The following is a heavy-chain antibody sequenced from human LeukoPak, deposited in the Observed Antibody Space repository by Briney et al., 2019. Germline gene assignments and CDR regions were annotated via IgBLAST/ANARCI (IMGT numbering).Heavy chain of an antibody. Sequence: GASLRLSCAASGFTFSSYAMSWVRQAPGKGLEWVSAISGSGGSTYYADSVKGRFTISRDNSKTTLYLQMNSLRAEDTAVYYCAKEQARVLRFLESHRGNWFDPWGQGTLVTVSS. D-gene: IGHD3-3*01. V-gene: IGHV3-23*01. CDR1: GFTFSSYA. J-gene: IGHJ5*02. CDR3: AKEQARVLRFLESHRGNWFDP. CDR2: ISGSGGST.